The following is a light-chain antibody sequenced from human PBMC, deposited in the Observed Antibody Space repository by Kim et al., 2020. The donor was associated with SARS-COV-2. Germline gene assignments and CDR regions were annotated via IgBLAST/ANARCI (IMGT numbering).Light chain of an antibody. CDR1: QGISSY. CDR2: AAS. J-gene: IGKJ2*01. Sequence: SASTGDRVTFTCRASQGISSYLALYQQKPGKAPKLLIYAASTLQSGVPSRFSGSGSGTDFTLTISCLQSEDFATYYCQQYYSYPYTFGQGTKLEI. V-gene: IGKV1-8*01. CDR3: QQYYSYPYT.